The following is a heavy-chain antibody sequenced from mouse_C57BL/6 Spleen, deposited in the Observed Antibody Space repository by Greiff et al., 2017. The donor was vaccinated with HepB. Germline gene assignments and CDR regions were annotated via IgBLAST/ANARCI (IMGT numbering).Heavy chain of an antibody. V-gene: IGHV1-15*01. CDR1: GYTFTDYE. D-gene: IGHD1-1*01. J-gene: IGHJ2*01. CDR3: TRPVVGGGYFDY. Sequence: VKLMESGAELVRPGASVTLSCKASGYTFTDYEMHWVKQTPVHGLEWIGAIDPETGGTAYNQKFKGKAILTADKSSSTAYMELRSLTSEDSAVYYCTRPVVGGGYFDYWGQGTTLTVSS. CDR2: IDPETGGT.